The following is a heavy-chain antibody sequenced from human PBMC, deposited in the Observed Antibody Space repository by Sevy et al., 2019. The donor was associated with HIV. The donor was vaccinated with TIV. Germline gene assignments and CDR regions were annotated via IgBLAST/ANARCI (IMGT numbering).Heavy chain of an antibody. J-gene: IGHJ6*02. V-gene: IGHV4-34*01. CDR1: GGSFAYY. Sequence: SETLSLTCAVYGGSFAYYCSWIRQPPGKGLEWIGEINHSGSTHYNPSLKSRVTISVDTSKNQFSLKLNPVTAADTAVYYCARHSYGSGTSFYYYGMDVWGQGTTVTVSS. CDR3: ARHSYGSGTSFYYYGMDV. CDR2: INHSGST. D-gene: IGHD3-10*01.